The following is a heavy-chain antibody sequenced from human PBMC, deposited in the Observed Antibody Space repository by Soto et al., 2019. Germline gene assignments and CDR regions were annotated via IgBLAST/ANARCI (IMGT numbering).Heavy chain of an antibody. CDR2: INAGNGNT. CDR3: ATGRQWHGFDY. D-gene: IGHD6-19*01. J-gene: IGHJ4*02. Sequence: ASVKVSCKASGYTFTSYAMHWVRQAPGQRLEWMGWINAGNGNTKYSQKFQGRVTITRDASASTAYMELSSLRSEDTAVYYCATGRQWHGFDYWGQGTLVTVSS. V-gene: IGHV1-3*01. CDR1: GYTFTSYA.